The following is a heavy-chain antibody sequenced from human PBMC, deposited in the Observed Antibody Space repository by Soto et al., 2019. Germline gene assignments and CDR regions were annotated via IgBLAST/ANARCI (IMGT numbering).Heavy chain of an antibody. Sequence: GESLKISCKGSGYSFTSYWIGWVRQMPGKGLEWMGIIYPGDSDTRYSPSFQGQVTISADKSISTAYLQWSSLKASDTAMYYCARLFEAAAAGNYGMDVSGQGTTVTVYS. CDR3: ARLFEAAAAGNYGMDV. CDR1: GYSFTSYW. D-gene: IGHD6-13*01. CDR2: IYPGDSDT. J-gene: IGHJ6*02. V-gene: IGHV5-51*01.